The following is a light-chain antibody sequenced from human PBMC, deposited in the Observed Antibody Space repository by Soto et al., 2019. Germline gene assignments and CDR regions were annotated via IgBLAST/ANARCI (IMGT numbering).Light chain of an antibody. CDR1: SSNVGADYD. CDR3: QSYYNNLSAWV. CDR2: VNN. Sequence: QLVLTQPPSVSGAPGQRVTISCTGSSSNVGADYDVHWYQQYPGTAPKLLIFVNNNRPSGVPDRFSGSKSGTSASLAITGLQPEDEADYYCQSYYNNLSAWVFGGGTKVTVL. V-gene: IGLV1-40*01. J-gene: IGLJ3*02.